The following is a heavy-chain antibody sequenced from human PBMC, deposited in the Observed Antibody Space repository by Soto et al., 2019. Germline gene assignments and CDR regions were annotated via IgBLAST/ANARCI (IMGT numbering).Heavy chain of an antibody. D-gene: IGHD6-13*01. CDR2: IIPIFGTA. V-gene: IGHV1-69*13. J-gene: IGHJ4*02. CDR3: ARVPSHEYSSRSGFLDY. Sequence: SVKVSCKASGGTFSSYAISWVRQAPGQGLEWMGGIIPIFGTANYAQKFQGRVTITADESTSTAYMELSSLRSEDTAVYYCARVPSHEYSSRSGFLDYWGQGTLVTVSS. CDR1: GGTFSSYA.